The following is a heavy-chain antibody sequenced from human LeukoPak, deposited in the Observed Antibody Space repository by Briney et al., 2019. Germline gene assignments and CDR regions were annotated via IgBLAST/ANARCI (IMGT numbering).Heavy chain of an antibody. CDR3: ARVFSKSITIFGVVTRREAFDI. D-gene: IGHD3-3*01. CDR2: INAGNGNT. Sequence: ASVKVSCKASGYTFTSYAMHWVRQAPGQRLEWMGWINAGNGNTKYSQKFQGRVTITRDTSASTAYMELSSLRSEDTAVYYCARVFSKSITIFGVVTRREAFDIWGQGTMVTVSS. CDR1: GYTFTSYA. J-gene: IGHJ3*02. V-gene: IGHV1-3*01.